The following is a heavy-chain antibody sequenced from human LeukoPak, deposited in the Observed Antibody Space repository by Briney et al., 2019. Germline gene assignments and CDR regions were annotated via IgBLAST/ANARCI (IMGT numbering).Heavy chain of an antibody. V-gene: IGHV3-33*06. CDR2: IWYDGSNK. J-gene: IGHJ4*02. CDR1: GFRFRAYG. Sequence: QPRRSLRLSCAASGFRFRAYGMHWVRQAPGKGLEGVAVIWYDGSNKYYADSVKGRFTISRDNSKNTLYLQMNSLRAEDTAVYYCSKGRSYYDSVDRYFEYWGQGTLVTVSS. CDR3: SKGRSYYDSVDRYFEY. D-gene: IGHD3-22*01.